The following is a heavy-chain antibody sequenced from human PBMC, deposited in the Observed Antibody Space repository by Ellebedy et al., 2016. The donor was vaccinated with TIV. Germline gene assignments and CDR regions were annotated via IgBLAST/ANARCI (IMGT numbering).Heavy chain of an antibody. D-gene: IGHD1-26*01. J-gene: IGHJ4*02. Sequence: GESLKISCAASGFTFSSYWMHWVRQAPGKGLVWVSRINSDGSSTSYADSVKGRFTISRDNAKNTRYLQMNSLRAEDTAVYYCARDRGPIVGDPFDYWGQGTLVTVSS. V-gene: IGHV3-74*01. CDR2: INSDGSST. CDR1: GFTFSSYW. CDR3: ARDRGPIVGDPFDY.